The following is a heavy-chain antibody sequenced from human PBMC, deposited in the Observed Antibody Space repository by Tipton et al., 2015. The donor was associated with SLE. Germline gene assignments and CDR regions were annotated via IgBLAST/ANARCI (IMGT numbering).Heavy chain of an antibody. Sequence: SLRLSCAASGFTFRNYGMHWVRQAPGKGLEWVAVIWYDGSNKYYADSVKGRFTISRDNSKNTLYLQMNSLRAEDTAVYYCARGLIAVAGYGLYVXGQGTXVSVFS. CDR1: GFTFRNYG. CDR3: ARGLIAVAGYGLYV. CDR2: IWYDGSNK. D-gene: IGHD6-19*01. V-gene: IGHV3-33*01. J-gene: IGHJ6*02.